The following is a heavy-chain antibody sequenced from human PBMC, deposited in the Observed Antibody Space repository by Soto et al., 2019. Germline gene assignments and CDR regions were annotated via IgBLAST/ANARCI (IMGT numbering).Heavy chain of an antibody. J-gene: IGHJ3*02. CDR2: ISSSSSYI. Sequence: EVQLVESGGGLVKPGGSLRLSCAASGFTFSSYSMNWVRQAPGKGLEWVSSISSSSSYIYYADSVKGRFTISRDNAKNSLYLQMNSLRAEDTAVYYCASRGTVDLDGFDIWGQGTMVTVSS. CDR1: GFTFSSYS. V-gene: IGHV3-21*01. CDR3: ASRGTVDLDGFDI. D-gene: IGHD4-17*01.